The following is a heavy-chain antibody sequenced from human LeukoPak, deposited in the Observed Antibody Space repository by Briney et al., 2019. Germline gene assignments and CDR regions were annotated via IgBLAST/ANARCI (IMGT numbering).Heavy chain of an antibody. Sequence: GASVKVSCKASGGTFSSYAISWVRQAPGQGLEWMGWISPYRGNRYYAPKLQGRVTMTTDTSTSAAYMELRSLSSDDTAVYYCARDSFTMVRGLSPDYWGQGTLVTVSS. J-gene: IGHJ4*02. CDR3: ARDSFTMVRGLSPDY. D-gene: IGHD3-10*01. CDR1: GGTFSSYA. V-gene: IGHV1-18*01. CDR2: ISPYRGNR.